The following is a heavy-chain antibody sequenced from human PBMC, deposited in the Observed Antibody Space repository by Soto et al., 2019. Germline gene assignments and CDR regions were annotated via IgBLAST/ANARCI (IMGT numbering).Heavy chain of an antibody. D-gene: IGHD3-9*01. V-gene: IGHV3-30*18. CDR2: ISYDGSNK. Sequence: PGGSLRLSCAASGFTFSSYGMHWVRQAPGKGLEWVAVISYDGSNKYYADSVKGRFTISRDNSKNTLYLQMNSLRAEDTAVYYCAKDKGIRYFDWLFDYWGQGTLVTVSS. J-gene: IGHJ4*02. CDR1: GFTFSSYG. CDR3: AKDKGIRYFDWLFDY.